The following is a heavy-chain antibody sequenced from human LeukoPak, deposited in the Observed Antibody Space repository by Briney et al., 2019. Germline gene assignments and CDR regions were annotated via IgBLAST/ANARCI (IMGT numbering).Heavy chain of an antibody. CDR3: APDLRGSAWSLDD. V-gene: IGHV3-23*01. J-gene: IGHJ4*02. D-gene: IGHD6-13*01. Sequence: PGGSLRLSCAASGFTFSNYAMGWVRQAPGKGLEWVSLISGSGGGTYFADSVKGRFTISRDNSKNMLYLQMDGLRAEDTSIYYCAPDLRGSAWSLDDWGQGTLVIVSS. CDR2: ISGSGGGT. CDR1: GFTFSNYA.